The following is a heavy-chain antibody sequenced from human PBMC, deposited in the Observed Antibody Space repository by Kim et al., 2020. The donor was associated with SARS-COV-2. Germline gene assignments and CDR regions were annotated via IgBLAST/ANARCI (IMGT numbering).Heavy chain of an antibody. D-gene: IGHD3-3*01. CDR3: AKGILEWLYDYYYYGMDV. CDR2: ISYDGSNK. Sequence: GGSLRLSCAASGFTFSSYGMHWVRQAPGKGLEWVAVISYDGSNKYYADSVKGRFTISRDNSKNTLYLQMNSLRAEDTAVYYCAKGILEWLYDYYYYGMDVWGQGTTVTVSS. CDR1: GFTFSSYG. V-gene: IGHV3-30*18. J-gene: IGHJ6*02.